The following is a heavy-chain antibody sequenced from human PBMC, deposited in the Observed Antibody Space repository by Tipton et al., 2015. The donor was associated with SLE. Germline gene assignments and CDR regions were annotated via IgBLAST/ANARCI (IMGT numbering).Heavy chain of an antibody. CDR3: ARDCGSGSCVLDY. D-gene: IGHD3-10*01. V-gene: IGHV1-18*01. CDR1: GYTFVSHG. CDR2: ISVYNGDT. Sequence: QVQLVQSGAEVKKPGASVKVSCKSSGYTFVSHGFTWVRQAPGQGLEWMGWISVYNGDTNYAQNLQGRITMTTDTFTSTAYMELRSLKSDDTAIYYCARDCGSGSCVLDYWGQGTLVTVCS. J-gene: IGHJ4*02.